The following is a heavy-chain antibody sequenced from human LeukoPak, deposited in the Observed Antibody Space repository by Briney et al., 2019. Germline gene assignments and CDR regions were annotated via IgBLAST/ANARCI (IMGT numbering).Heavy chain of an antibody. V-gene: IGHV1-2*02. Sequence: GASVKVSCKASGYTFTGYYMHWVRQAPGQGLEWMGWINPNSGGTDYAQKFQGRVTMTRDTSISTAYMELSRLRSDDTAVYYCAREDCGGDCYKHFDYWGQGTLVTVSS. CDR3: AREDCGGDCYKHFDY. J-gene: IGHJ4*02. D-gene: IGHD2-21*02. CDR2: INPNSGGT. CDR1: GYTFTGYY.